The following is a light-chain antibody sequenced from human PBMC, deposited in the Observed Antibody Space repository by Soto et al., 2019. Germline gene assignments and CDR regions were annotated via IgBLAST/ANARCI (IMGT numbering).Light chain of an antibody. J-gene: IGKJ1*01. CDR1: QSVSSY. V-gene: IGKV3-11*01. CDR2: DAS. Sequence: EIVLTQSPATLSLSPGERATLSCRASQSVSSYLAWYQQKPGQAPRLLIYDASNRATGIPARFSGSGSGTDFTLTIRSLEPEDFAVYYCQQRGDWPTFGQGTKVEIK. CDR3: QQRGDWPT.